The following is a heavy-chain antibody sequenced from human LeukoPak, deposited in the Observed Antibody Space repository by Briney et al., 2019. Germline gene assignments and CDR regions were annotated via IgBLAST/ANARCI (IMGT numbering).Heavy chain of an antibody. J-gene: IGHJ4*02. CDR2: INHSGST. CDR3: ARKSAHRFPTFSGSYYRAPYFDY. D-gene: IGHD1-26*01. CDR1: GGSISSYY. V-gene: IGHV4-34*01. Sequence: NPSETLSLTCTVSGGSISSYYWSWIRQPPGKGLEWIGEINHSGSTNYNPSLKSRVTISVDTSKNQFSLKLSSVTAADTAVYYCARKSAHRFPTFSGSYYRAPYFDYWGQGTLVTVSS.